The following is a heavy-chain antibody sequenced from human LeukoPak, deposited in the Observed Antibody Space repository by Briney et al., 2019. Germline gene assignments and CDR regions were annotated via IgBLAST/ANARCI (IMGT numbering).Heavy chain of an antibody. CDR1: GYSFTNYW. CDR2: IYPGDSDT. V-gene: IGHV5-51*01. J-gene: IGHJ4*02. D-gene: IGHD6-19*01. Sequence: GESLKISCKGSGYSFTNYWIGWVRQMPGKGLECMGIIYPGDSDTRYSPSFQGQVTISVDKSVTTAYLQWSSLKASDTAMFYCARTSVTVDGTGFDYWGQGTLVTVSS. CDR3: ARTSVTVDGTGFDY.